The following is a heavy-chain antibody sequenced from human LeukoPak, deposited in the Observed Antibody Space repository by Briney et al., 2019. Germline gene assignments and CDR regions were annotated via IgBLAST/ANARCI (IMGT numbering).Heavy chain of an antibody. CDR3: ARRVGATNPYFDY. CDR2: IYHSGST. V-gene: IGHV4-38-2*02. Sequence: SETLSHTCTVSGYSISSGYYWGWIRQPPGKGLEWIGSIYHSGSTYYNPSPKSRVTISVDTSKNQFSLKLSSVTAADTAVYYCARRVGATNPYFDYWGQGTLVTVSS. D-gene: IGHD1-26*01. J-gene: IGHJ4*02. CDR1: GYSISSGYY.